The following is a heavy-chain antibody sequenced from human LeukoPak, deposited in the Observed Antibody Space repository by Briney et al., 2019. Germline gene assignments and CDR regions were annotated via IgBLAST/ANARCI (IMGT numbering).Heavy chain of an antibody. V-gene: IGHV3-23*01. D-gene: IGHD3-22*01. CDR3: AKEKALVVITYFDY. Sequence: GGSLRLSCAASGVTLSTYAMSWARQAPGKGLEWVLSISGSGGSTYYADSVKGRFTISRDNSKNTLYLQVNSLRAEDTAVYYCAKEKALVVITYFDYWGQGTLVTVSS. CDR1: GVTLSTYA. CDR2: ISGSGGST. J-gene: IGHJ4*02.